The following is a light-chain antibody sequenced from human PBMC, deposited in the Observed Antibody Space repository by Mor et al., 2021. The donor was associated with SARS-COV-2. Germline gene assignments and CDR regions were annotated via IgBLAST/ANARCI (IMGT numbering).Light chain of an antibody. CDR1: D. V-gene: IGLV1-40*01. CDR3: QSFDSSLSIWV. Sequence: DVNWYQQIPGTAPKLVSYSNTNRPSGVPERFSGSKAGTSASLAITGLQAEDEADYYCQSFDSSLSIWVFGGGTKLT. CDR2: SNT. J-gene: IGLJ3*02.